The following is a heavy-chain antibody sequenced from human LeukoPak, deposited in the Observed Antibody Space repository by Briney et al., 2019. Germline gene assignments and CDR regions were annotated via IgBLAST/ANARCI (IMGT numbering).Heavy chain of an antibody. CDR3: ARPDAGYSSGWYEGENAFDI. CDR2: VYYSGST. V-gene: IGHV4-39*01. Sequence: SETLSLTCTVSGGFISSSSYYWGWIRQPPGKGLEWIGSVYYSGSTYYNTSLKSRVTISRDMSKNQFSLKLSSVTAADTAVYYCARPDAGYSSGWYEGENAFDIWGQGTMVTVSS. J-gene: IGHJ3*02. D-gene: IGHD6-19*01. CDR1: GGFISSSSYY.